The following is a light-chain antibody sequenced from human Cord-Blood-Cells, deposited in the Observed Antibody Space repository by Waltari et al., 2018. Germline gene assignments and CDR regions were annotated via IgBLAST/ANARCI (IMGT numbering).Light chain of an antibody. Sequence: QSVLPQPPSASGPPGQRVTSSCSGSSSNIGRNDVYWYQQLPGTAPKLLIYRNNQRPSGVPDRFSGSKSGTSASLAISGLRSEDEADYYCAAWDDSLSSPVFGGGTKLTVL. V-gene: IGLV1-47*01. CDR1: SSNIGRND. CDR2: RNN. J-gene: IGLJ3*02. CDR3: AAWDDSLSSPV.